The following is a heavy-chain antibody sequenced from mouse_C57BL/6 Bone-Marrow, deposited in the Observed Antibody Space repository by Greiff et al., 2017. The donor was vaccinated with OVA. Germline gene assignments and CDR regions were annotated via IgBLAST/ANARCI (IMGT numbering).Heavy chain of an antibody. CDR2: INPYNGGT. D-gene: IGHD6-1*01. V-gene: IGHV1-19*01. Sequence: EVQLQQSGPVLVKPGASVKMSCKASGYTFTDYYMNWVKQSHGKSLEWIGVINPYNGGTSYNQKFKGKATLTVDKSSSTAYMELNSLTSEDSAVYDCERTPSGWYFDYWGQGTTLTVSS. CDR3: ERTPSGWYFDY. CDR1: GYTFTDYY. J-gene: IGHJ2*01.